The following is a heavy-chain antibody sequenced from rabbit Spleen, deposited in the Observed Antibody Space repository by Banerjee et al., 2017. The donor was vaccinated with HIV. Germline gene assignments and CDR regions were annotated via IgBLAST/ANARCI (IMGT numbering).Heavy chain of an antibody. CDR1: GFSFSSGYY. D-gene: IGHD1-1*01. J-gene: IGHJ6*01. CDR3: ARDTSSSFSSYGMDL. V-gene: IGHV1S40*01. Sequence: QSLEESGGDLVKPGASLTLTCTASGFSFSSGYYMCWVRQAPGKGLEWIACIGVGAGNTYYASWAKGRFTISKTSSTTVTLQMTSLTAADTATYFCARDTSSSFSSYGMDLWGPGTLVTVS. CDR2: IGVGAGNT.